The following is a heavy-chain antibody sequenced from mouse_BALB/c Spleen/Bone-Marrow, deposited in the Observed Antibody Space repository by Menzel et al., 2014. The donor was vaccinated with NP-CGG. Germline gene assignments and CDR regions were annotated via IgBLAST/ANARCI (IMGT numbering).Heavy chain of an antibody. CDR2: IWGDGST. D-gene: IGHD2-4*01. J-gene: IGHJ4*01. Sequence: VKLVESGPGLVAPSQSLSITCTVSGFSLTGYGVNWVRQPPGKGLEWLGMIWGDGSTDYNSALKSRLSISKDNSKSQVFLKMNSLQTDATARYYCARGEDYDDYYAMDYWGQGASVTVSS. CDR3: ARGEDYDDYYAMDY. V-gene: IGHV2-6-7*01. CDR1: GFSLTGYG.